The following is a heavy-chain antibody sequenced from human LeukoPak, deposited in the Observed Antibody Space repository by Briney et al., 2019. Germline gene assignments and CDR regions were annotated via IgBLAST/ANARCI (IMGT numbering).Heavy chain of an antibody. V-gene: IGHV1-58*01. CDR1: GFTFTSSA. CDR2: NVVGSGNT. Sequence: GASVKVSCKASGFTFTSSAVQWVRQARGQRLEWIGWNVVGSGNTNYAQKFQERVTITRDMSTSTAYMELSSLRSEDTAVYYCAATRDPPIYYYYYMDVWGKGTTVTVSS. J-gene: IGHJ6*03. CDR3: AATRDPPIYYYYYMDV.